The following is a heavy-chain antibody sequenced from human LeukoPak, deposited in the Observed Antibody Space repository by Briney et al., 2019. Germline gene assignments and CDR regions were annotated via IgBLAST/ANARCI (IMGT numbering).Heavy chain of an antibody. CDR1: GGSISSYY. D-gene: IGHD3-10*01. CDR3: AREKSRRGFIYYFDY. CDR2: IYTSGST. V-gene: IGHV4-4*07. J-gene: IGHJ4*02. Sequence: SETLSHTCTVSGGSISSYYWSWIRQPAGKGLEWIGRIYTSGSTNYNPSLKSRVTISVDKSKNQFSLKLSSVTAADTAVYYCAREKSRRGFIYYFDYWGQGTLVTVSS.